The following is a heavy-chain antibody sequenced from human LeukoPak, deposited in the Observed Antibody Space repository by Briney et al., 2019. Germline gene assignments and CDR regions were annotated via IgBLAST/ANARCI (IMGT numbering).Heavy chain of an antibody. CDR2: ISGGDGST. D-gene: IGHD6-13*01. Sequence: GGSLRLSCAASGFAFYDYAMSWVRQPPGKGLEWVSLISGGDGSTHYADSVKGRFTIPRDNSENTLYLQMNSLRAEDTAVYYCAKDHSSTWFGSFNYWGQGTLVTVSS. CDR3: AKDHSSTWFGSFNY. J-gene: IGHJ4*02. CDR1: GFAFYDYA. V-gene: IGHV3-23*01.